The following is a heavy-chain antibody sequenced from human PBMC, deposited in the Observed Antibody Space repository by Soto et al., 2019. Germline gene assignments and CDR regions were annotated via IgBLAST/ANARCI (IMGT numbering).Heavy chain of an antibody. CDR3: ARGPHSLFDY. Sequence: PGGSLRLSCAASGFTFSSYGMHWVRQAPGKGLEWVAVIWYDGNNKYYADSVKGRFTISRDNSNNTLYVQMTSLRAEDTAVYYCARGPHSLFDYWGQGTLVTVSS. V-gene: IGHV3-33*01. D-gene: IGHD2-21*01. CDR2: IWYDGNNK. J-gene: IGHJ4*02. CDR1: GFTFSSYG.